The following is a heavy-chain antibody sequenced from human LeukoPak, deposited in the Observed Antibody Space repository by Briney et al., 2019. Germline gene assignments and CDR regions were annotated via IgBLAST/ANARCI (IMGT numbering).Heavy chain of an antibody. CDR2: IYPGDSDT. CDR1: GYSFTSYW. D-gene: IGHD3-22*01. Sequence: NPGESLKISCKGSGYSFTSYWIGWVRQMPGKGLEWMGIIYPGDSDTRYSPSFQGQVTISADKSISTAYLQWSSLKASDTAMYYCARLSDSSGYYYSWNYYYYGMDVWGQGTTVTVSS. J-gene: IGHJ6*01. V-gene: IGHV5-51*01. CDR3: ARLSDSSGYYYSWNYYYYGMDV.